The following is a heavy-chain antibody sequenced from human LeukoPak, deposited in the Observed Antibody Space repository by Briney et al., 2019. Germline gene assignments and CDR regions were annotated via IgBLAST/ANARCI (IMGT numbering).Heavy chain of an antibody. Sequence: SVKVSCKAPGGTFSSYTISWVRQAPGQGLEWMGRIIPILGIANYAQKFQGRVTITADKSTSTAYMELSSLRSEDTAVYYCARGGYSSSRPFDYWGQGTLVTVSS. D-gene: IGHD6-6*01. CDR3: ARGGYSSSRPFDY. V-gene: IGHV1-69*02. CDR1: GGTFSSYT. J-gene: IGHJ4*02. CDR2: IIPILGIA.